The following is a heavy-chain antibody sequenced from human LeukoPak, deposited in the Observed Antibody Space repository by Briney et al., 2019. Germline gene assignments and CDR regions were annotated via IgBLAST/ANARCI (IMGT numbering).Heavy chain of an antibody. Sequence: ASVKVSCKASGYTFTGYYMHWVRQAPGQGLEWMGWINPNSGGTNYAQKFQGRVTMTRDTSISTAYMELSRLRSDDTAVYYCARYPRFWSGYYDALDIWGQGTMVTVSS. CDR1: GYTFTGYY. CDR3: ARYPRFWSGYYDALDI. D-gene: IGHD3-3*01. V-gene: IGHV1-2*02. CDR2: INPNSGGT. J-gene: IGHJ3*02.